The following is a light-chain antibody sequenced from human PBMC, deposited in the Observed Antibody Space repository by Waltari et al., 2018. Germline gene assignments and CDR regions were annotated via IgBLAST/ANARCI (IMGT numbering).Light chain of an antibody. CDR2: AAS. CDR1: QGINNY. Sequence: IQLTQSPSSLSASVGDRVTITCRASQGINNYLAWYQQKPGKAPKLLIYAASTLQSGVPSRFSGSRSGTDLTLTISSLQPEDFATCYCQQLNSSQWTFGQGTKVEI. J-gene: IGKJ1*01. CDR3: QQLNSSQWT. V-gene: IGKV1-9*01.